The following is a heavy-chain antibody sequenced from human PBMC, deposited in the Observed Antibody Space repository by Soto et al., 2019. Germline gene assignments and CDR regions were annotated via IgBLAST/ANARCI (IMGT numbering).Heavy chain of an antibody. V-gene: IGHV3-33*01. CDR1: GFTFSSYG. D-gene: IGHD4-4*01. CDR3: ARPHSNYPTSWFGP. CDR2: IWYDGSNK. Sequence: GGSLRLSCAASGFTFSSYGMHWVRQAPGKGLEWVAVIWYDGSNKYYADSVKGRFTISRDNSKNTLYLQMNSLRAEDTAVYYCARPHSNYPTSWFGPWGQGTLVTVSS. J-gene: IGHJ5*02.